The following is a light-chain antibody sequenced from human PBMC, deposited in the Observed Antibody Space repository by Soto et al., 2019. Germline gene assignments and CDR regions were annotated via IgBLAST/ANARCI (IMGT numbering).Light chain of an antibody. CDR3: QQSYSTPIT. CDR2: AAS. Sequence: DIQMTPSPSSLSASVGGRVTITCRASQSISFYLNWYQQKPGNAPKVLIYAASNLQTGVPSRFSGSGSGTDFTLTINSLQPEDFATYSCQQSYSTPITFGQGTRLEI. CDR1: QSISFY. V-gene: IGKV1-39*01. J-gene: IGKJ5*01.